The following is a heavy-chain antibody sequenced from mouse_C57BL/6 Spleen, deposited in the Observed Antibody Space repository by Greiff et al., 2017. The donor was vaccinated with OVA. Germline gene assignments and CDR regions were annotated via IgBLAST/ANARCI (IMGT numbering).Heavy chain of an antibody. CDR2: ISSGGGYT. J-gene: IGHJ2*01. Sequence: EVMLVESGGDLVKPGGSLKLSCAASGFTFSSYGMSWVRQTPAKRLEWVATISSGGGYTSYQQSVKGRVTISSDNAKNNLYLQMSSLKSEYTARYDCASSNYFDYWGQGTTLTVSS. CDR1: GFTFSSYG. V-gene: IGHV5-6*01. CDR3: ASSNYFDY.